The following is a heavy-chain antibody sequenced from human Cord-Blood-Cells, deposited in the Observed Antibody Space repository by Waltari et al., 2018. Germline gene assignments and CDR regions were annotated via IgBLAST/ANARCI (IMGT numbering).Heavy chain of an antibody. CDR1: GYTFTGYY. V-gene: IGHV1-2*02. D-gene: IGHD4-17*01. J-gene: IGHJ4*02. Sequence: QVQLVQSGAEVKKPGASVKVSCKASGYTFTGYYMHWVRQAPGQGLEWMGWINPNSGGTNYARKFQGRVTMTRDTSISTAYMELSRLRSDDTAVYYCASHGPHFDYWGQGTLVTVSS. CDR3: ASHGPHFDY. CDR2: INPNSGGT.